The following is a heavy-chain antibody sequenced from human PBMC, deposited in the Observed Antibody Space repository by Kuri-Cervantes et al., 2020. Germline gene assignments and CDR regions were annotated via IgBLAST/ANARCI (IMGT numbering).Heavy chain of an antibody. V-gene: IGHV3-13*01. J-gene: IGHJ3*02. CDR2: MAAGGEA. CDR3: AREFPGTAVAGTEGALDI. D-gene: IGHD6-19*01. Sequence: GGSLRLSSAASGFRVSTYDMSWIRQSTERGLEWVSLMAAGGEAYYSDSVKGRFTISRDNAKNSLYLQMNSLRAEDTAVYYCAREFPGTAVAGTEGALDIWGQGTKVTVSS. CDR1: GFRVSTYD.